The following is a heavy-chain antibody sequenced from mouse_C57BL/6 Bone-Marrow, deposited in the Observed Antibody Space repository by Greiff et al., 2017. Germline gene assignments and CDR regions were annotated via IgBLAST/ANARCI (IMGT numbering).Heavy chain of an antibody. J-gene: IGHJ1*03. V-gene: IGHV1-42*01. Sequence: EVQLQQSGPELVKPGASVKISCKASGYSFTGYYMNWVKQSPEKSLEWIGEINPSTGGTTYNQKFKAKATLTVDKSASTAYMQLKSLTSEDSAVYYGARGGGSSHWYFDVWGTGTTVTGSS. D-gene: IGHD1-1*01. CDR3: ARGGGSSHWYFDV. CDR2: INPSTGGT. CDR1: GYSFTGYY.